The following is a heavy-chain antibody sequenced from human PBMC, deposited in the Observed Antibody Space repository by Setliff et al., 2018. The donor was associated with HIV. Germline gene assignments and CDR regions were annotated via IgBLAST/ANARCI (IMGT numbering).Heavy chain of an antibody. CDR2: VSHRGTT. CDR1: GDSISGGYY. D-gene: IGHD1-26*01. Sequence: LSLTCAVSGDSISGGYYWAWIRQAPGKGLEWVGSVSHRGTTYYKSSLKSRVTIAADTPKNQVSLNLRAVTAADTAVYYCARYWGSYPEHFDYWGQGTLVTVSS. V-gene: IGHV4-38-2*01. J-gene: IGHJ4*02. CDR3: ARYWGSYPEHFDY.